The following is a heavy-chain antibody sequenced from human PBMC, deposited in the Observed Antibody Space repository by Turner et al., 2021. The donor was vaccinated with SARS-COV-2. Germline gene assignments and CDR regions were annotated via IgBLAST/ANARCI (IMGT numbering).Heavy chain of an antibody. CDR3: AATQWLRGSFDF. V-gene: IGHV3-43*02. CDR2: ISGDGGST. Sequence: EVQLVESGGGVVQPGGSLRLSCAAPGFTFDDYAMHWVRQAPGKGLEWVSLISGDGGSTYDADAVKGRFTISRDNSKNSLYLQMNSLRTEDTALYYCAATQWLRGSFDFWGQGTLVTVSS. D-gene: IGHD6-19*01. CDR1: GFTFDDYA. J-gene: IGHJ4*02.